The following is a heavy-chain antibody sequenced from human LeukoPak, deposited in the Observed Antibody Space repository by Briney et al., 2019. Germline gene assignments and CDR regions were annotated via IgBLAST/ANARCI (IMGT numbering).Heavy chain of an antibody. V-gene: IGHV4-31*03. CDR2: TFYSGST. CDR1: GGSISSGDYY. D-gene: IGHD6-13*01. J-gene: IGHJ6*03. Sequence: SETLSLTCTVSGGSISSGDYYWSWIRQHPEKGLEWIGYTFYSGSTYYNPSLKSRVTISVDTSKNQFSLKLSSVTAADTAVYYCARDSSPADYMDVWGKGTTVTVS. CDR3: ARDSSPADYMDV.